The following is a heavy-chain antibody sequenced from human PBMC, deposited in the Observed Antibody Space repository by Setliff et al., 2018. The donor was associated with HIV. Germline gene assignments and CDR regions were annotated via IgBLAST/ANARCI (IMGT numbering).Heavy chain of an antibody. Sequence: GGSLRLSCAASGFTFSSYEMNWVRQAPGKGLEWVSYISSSSRSKYYADSVKGRFTISRDNAKNSLYLQMNSLRAEDTAVYYCARDNGRYFDRGWFDPWGQGALVTVSS. J-gene: IGHJ5*02. CDR3: ARDNGRYFDRGWFDP. CDR1: GFTFSSYE. D-gene: IGHD3-9*01. CDR2: ISSSSRSK. V-gene: IGHV3-48*03.